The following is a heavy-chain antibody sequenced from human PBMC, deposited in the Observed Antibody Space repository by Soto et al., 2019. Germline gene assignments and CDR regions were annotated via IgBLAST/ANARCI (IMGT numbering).Heavy chain of an antibody. J-gene: IGHJ6*02. V-gene: IGHV1-3*01. D-gene: IGHD1-1*01. CDR2: INGGTGQT. CDR3: ARGKGMEENYYYYGLDI. Sequence: ASVKVSCKASGYSFSTYAMHGVLQSPVQSLEWMGWINGGTGQTKFSQRFQDRITITRDTSASTAYMELSSLRSEDTAVYYCARGKGMEENYYYYGLDIWGQGTTVTVSS. CDR1: GYSFSTYA.